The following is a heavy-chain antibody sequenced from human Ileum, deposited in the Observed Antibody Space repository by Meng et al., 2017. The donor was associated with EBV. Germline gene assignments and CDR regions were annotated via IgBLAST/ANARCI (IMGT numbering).Heavy chain of an antibody. D-gene: IGHD2-8*01. CDR1: GDSISNEHW. Sequence: LQGSGPGLVGPSGTLSLTCSVSGDSISNEHWWSWVRQSPGKGLEWIGEIHHTRGPNYNPSLKSRVIISVDKSNNHFSLRLSAVTAADTAVYYCASNGAFSLDHWGQGTLVTVSS. V-gene: IGHV4-4*02. CDR2: IHHTRGP. CDR3: ASNGAFSLDH. J-gene: IGHJ4*02.